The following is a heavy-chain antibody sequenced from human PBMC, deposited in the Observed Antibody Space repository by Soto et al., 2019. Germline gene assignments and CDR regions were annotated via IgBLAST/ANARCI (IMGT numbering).Heavy chain of an antibody. V-gene: IGHV4-31*03. CDR3: ARDHDGSGSYYYYGMDV. CDR1: GGSITGSSNY. CDR2: IYYSGST. Sequence: SLTCSVSGGSITGSSNYWDWIRQSPGKGLEWIGYIYYSGSTCYNPSLKSRVTISVDTSKNQFSLKLSSVTAADTAVYYCARDHDGSGSYYYYGMDVWGQGTTVTVSS. J-gene: IGHJ6*02. D-gene: IGHD3-10*01.